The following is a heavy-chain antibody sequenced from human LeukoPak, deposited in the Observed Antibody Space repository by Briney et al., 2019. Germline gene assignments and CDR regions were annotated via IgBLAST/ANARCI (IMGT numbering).Heavy chain of an antibody. V-gene: IGHV4-34*01. CDR3: AVESSGYYYFDY. CDR1: GGSFSGYY. Sequence: ETLSLTCAVYGGSFSGYYWSWIRQPPGKGLEWIGEINHSGSTNYNPSLKSRVTISVDTSKNQFSLKLSSVTAADTAVYYCAVESSGYYYFDYWGQGTLVTVSS. J-gene: IGHJ4*02. D-gene: IGHD3-22*01. CDR2: INHSGST.